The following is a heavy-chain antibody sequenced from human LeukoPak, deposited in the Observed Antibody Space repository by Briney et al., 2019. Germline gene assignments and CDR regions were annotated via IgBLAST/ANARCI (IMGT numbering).Heavy chain of an antibody. CDR3: ARVRWGGLYYFDY. Sequence: GGSLRLSCAASGFTFSNYGMSWVRQAPRKGLEWVSSISGSGDSTYYADSVKGRFTISRDNSKNTLYLQMNSLRAEDTAVYYCARVRWGGLYYFDYWGQGTLVTVSS. V-gene: IGHV3-23*01. CDR2: ISGSGDST. D-gene: IGHD3-16*01. CDR1: GFTFSNYG. J-gene: IGHJ4*02.